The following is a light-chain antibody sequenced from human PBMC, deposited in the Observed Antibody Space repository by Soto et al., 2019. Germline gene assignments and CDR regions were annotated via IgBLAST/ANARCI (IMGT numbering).Light chain of an antibody. CDR3: QQFYRYAT. V-gene: IGKV1-5*03. Sequence: DIQMTQSPSTLSASVGDRVNSTCRASQSVGYWLAWYQQKSGTAPKLLLRKASTLQTGVPSRFSGTGSGTEFTLTISSLQPDDFATYYCQQFYRYATFGQGTKVEIE. CDR2: KAS. CDR1: QSVGYW. J-gene: IGKJ1*01.